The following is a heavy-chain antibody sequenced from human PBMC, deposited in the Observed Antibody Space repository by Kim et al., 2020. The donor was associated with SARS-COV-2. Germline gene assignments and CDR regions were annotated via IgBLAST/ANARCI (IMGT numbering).Heavy chain of an antibody. CDR1: GYTFTSYG. D-gene: IGHD2-8*01. V-gene: IGHV1-18*01. J-gene: IGHJ5*02. CDR3: ARAEGYCTNGVCPASGWFDP. CDR2: ISAYNGNT. Sequence: ASVKVSCKASGYTFTSYGISWVRQAPGQGLEWMGWISAYNGNTNYAQKLQGRVTMTTDTSTSTAYMELRSLRSDDTAVYYCARAEGYCTNGVCPASGWFDPWGQGTLVTVSS.